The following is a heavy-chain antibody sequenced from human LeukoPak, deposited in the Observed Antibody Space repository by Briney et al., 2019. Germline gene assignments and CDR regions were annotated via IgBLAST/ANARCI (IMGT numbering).Heavy chain of an antibody. J-gene: IGHJ3*02. V-gene: IGHV3-30*03. CDR2: ISYDGSNK. CDR3: ARDKNDAFDI. CDR1: GFTFSSYG. Sequence: PGGSLRLSCAASGFTFSSYGMHWVRQAPGKGLEWVAVISYDGSNKYYADSVKGRLTISRDNSKKTVYLQMNSLRAEDTAVYYCARDKNDAFDIWGQGTMVTVSS.